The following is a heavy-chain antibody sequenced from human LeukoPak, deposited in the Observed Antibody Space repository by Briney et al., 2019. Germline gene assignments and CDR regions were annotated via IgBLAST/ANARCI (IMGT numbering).Heavy chain of an antibody. D-gene: IGHD3-10*01. CDR3: ARITMVRGVIMGFDY. Sequence: GASVKVSCKASGGTFSSYAISWVRQAPEQGLEWMGGIIPIFGTANYAQKFQGRVTITTDESTSTAYMELSSLRSEDTAVYYCARITMVRGVIMGFDYWGQGTLVTVSS. CDR2: IIPIFGTA. V-gene: IGHV1-69*05. CDR1: GGTFSSYA. J-gene: IGHJ4*02.